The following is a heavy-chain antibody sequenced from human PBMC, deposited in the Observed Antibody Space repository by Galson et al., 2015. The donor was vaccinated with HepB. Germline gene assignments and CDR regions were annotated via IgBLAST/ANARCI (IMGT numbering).Heavy chain of an antibody. CDR2: ISFDGSKI. CDR3: ARDFYFYDSSDYH. J-gene: IGHJ5*02. CDR1: GFTFSSYA. Sequence: SLRLSCAASGFTFSSYAMHWVRQAPGKGLEWVAVISFDGSKIYYADSVKGRFIISRDNSKHTVYLQMNSLRAEDTAVYYCARDFYFYDSSDYHWGQGTLVIVSS. D-gene: IGHD3-22*01. V-gene: IGHV3-30-3*01.